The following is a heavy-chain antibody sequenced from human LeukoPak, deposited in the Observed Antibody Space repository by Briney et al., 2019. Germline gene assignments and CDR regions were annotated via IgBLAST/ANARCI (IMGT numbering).Heavy chain of an antibody. CDR2: INPNSGGT. V-gene: IGHV1-2*02. J-gene: IGHJ4*02. Sequence: GASVKVSCKASGYTFTGYYMHWVRQAPGQGLEWMGWINPNSGGTNYAQKFQGRVTMTRDTSISTAYMELSRLRSDDTAVYYCARDFGDIVVVPAAMSYWGQGTLVTVSS. CDR1: GYTFTGYY. CDR3: ARDFGDIVVVPAAMSY. D-gene: IGHD2-2*01.